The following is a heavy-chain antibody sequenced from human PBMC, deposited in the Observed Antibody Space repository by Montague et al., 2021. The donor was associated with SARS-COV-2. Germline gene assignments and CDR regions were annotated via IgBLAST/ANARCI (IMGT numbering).Heavy chain of an antibody. D-gene: IGHD2-2*01. CDR3: ARSQDCSTTSCHFDY. Sequence: ETLSLTCTVSGYSIRSGYYWGWIRQPPGKGLEWIGSIYHSGSTYXXPSLKSRVTISVDTSKNQFSLKLSSVTAADTAVYYCARSQDCSTTSCHFDYWGQGTLVTVSS. CDR2: IYHSGST. V-gene: IGHV4-38-2*02. J-gene: IGHJ4*02. CDR1: GYSIRSGYY.